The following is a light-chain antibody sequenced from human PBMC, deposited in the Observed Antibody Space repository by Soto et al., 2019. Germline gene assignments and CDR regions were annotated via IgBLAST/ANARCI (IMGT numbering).Light chain of an antibody. Sequence: QSALTQPASVSGSPGQSITISCTGTSSDVDGYNYVSWYQQHPGKAPKLMIYEVSNRPSGVSNRFSGSKSGNTASLTISGLQAEDEADYYCSSYTSSSTLVFGTGTKLTVL. V-gene: IGLV2-14*01. CDR2: EVS. CDR3: SSYTSSSTLV. CDR1: SSDVDGYNY. J-gene: IGLJ1*01.